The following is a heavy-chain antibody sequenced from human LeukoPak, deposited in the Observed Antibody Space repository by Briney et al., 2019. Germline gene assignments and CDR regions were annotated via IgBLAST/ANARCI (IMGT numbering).Heavy chain of an antibody. V-gene: IGHV3-21*01. Sequence: GGSLKLSCVASGFTFNTYNMNWVRQAPGKGLEWVSSITSSSSYIYYADSVKGRFTISRDNAKSSLYLQMNSLRDEDTAVYYCARDPYSGNYGDYYYYYMDVWGKGTTVTISS. D-gene: IGHD1-26*01. CDR2: ITSSSSYI. J-gene: IGHJ6*03. CDR3: ARDPYSGNYGDYYYYYMDV. CDR1: GFTFNTYN.